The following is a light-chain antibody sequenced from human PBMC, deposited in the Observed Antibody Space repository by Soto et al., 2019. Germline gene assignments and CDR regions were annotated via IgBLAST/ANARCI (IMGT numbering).Light chain of an antibody. V-gene: IGKV3-20*01. CDR2: GAS. CDR1: QSVSSSY. J-gene: IGKJ1*01. Sequence: EIVLTQSPGTLSLSPGERATLSCRASQSVSSSYLAWYQQKPGQAPRLLIYGASSRATGIPDRFSGSGSGRDCTLTIVREEPEDDAVYYFLQNDSTPASTFGQGPKVEIK. CDR3: LQNDSTPAST.